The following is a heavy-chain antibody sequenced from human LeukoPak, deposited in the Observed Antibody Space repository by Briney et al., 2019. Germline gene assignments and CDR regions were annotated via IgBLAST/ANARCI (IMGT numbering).Heavy chain of an antibody. D-gene: IGHD6-19*01. Sequence: PGGALRLSCATSGFTFSSYAMHWVRQAPGKGLEWVAVISYDGSNKYYADSVKGRFTISRDNSKNTLYLQMNSLRAEDTAVYYCARDSVAVPDAFDIWGQGTMVTVSS. V-gene: IGHV3-30-3*01. CDR2: ISYDGSNK. CDR3: ARDSVAVPDAFDI. CDR1: GFTFSSYA. J-gene: IGHJ3*02.